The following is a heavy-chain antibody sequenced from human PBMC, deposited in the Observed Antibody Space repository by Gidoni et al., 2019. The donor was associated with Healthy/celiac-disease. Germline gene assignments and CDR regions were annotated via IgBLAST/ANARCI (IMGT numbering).Heavy chain of an antibody. CDR3: ALDKPGIAVAGTRRGYFDY. CDR1: GFSLSTSGVG. D-gene: IGHD6-19*01. Sequence: QITLKESGPTLVNPTQTLTLTCTFSGFSLSTSGVGVGWIRQPPGKALEWLALIYWDDDKRYSPSLKSRLTITKDTSKNQVVLTMTNMDPVDTATYYCALDKPGIAVAGTRRGYFDYWGQGTLVTVSS. CDR2: IYWDDDK. V-gene: IGHV2-5*02. J-gene: IGHJ4*02.